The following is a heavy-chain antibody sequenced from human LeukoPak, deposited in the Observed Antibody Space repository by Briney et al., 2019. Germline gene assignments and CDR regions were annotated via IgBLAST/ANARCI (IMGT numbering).Heavy chain of an antibody. J-gene: IGHJ4*02. CDR2: INPSGGST. D-gene: IGHD1-26*01. CDR3: ARVSGSYRHFDY. V-gene: IGHV1-46*01. CDR1: GYTFTSYY. Sequence: GASVTVSFKASGYTFTSYYMHWVRQAPGQGLEWMGIINPSGGSTSYAQKFQGRVTMTRDMSTSTVYMELSSLRSEDTAVYYCARVSGSYRHFDYWGQGTLVTVSS.